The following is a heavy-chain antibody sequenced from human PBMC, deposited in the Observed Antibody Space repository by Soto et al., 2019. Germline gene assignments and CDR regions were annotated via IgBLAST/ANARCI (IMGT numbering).Heavy chain of an antibody. CDR3: STASFSTMIEVRFDY. CDR1: GFPFSNAW. J-gene: IGHJ4*01. V-gene: IGHV3-15*07. Sequence: GGSLRLSCAGSGFPFSNAWINWVRQAPGKGLEWVGRIKSKALGGTTDFAAPVRGRFAITRDDSRNMAYMQMNSLNTEDTAVYYCSTASFSTMIEVRFDYWGHGTLVTVSS. CDR2: IKSKALGGTT. D-gene: IGHD3-22*01.